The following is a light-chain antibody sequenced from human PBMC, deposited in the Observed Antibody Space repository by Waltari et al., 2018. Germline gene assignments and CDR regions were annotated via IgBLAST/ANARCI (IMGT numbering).Light chain of an antibody. J-gene: IGKJ1*01. CDR1: QSVSSSY. CDR3: QQYSSSPRT. CDR2: GAY. Sequence: EIVLTQSPGTLSLSPGARATLSCRASQSVSSSYLAWYQQTPGQSPRRLIDGAYRRAPGTPDRFIASATQTEFTLTISRLEPEDFAVYYCQQYSSSPRTFGQGTKVEIK. V-gene: IGKV3-20*01.